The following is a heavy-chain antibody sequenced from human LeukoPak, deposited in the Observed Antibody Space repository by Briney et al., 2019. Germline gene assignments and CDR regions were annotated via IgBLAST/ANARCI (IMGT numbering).Heavy chain of an antibody. V-gene: IGHV4-59*01. CDR1: GGSISSYY. D-gene: IGHD5-12*01. Sequence: PSETLSLTCTVSGGSISSYYWSWIRQPPGKGLEWIGYIYYSGSTNYNPSLKSRVTISVDTSKNQFSLELSSVTAADTAVYYCARGGEGYFDYWGQGTLVTVSS. CDR2: IYYSGST. J-gene: IGHJ4*02. CDR3: ARGGEGYFDY.